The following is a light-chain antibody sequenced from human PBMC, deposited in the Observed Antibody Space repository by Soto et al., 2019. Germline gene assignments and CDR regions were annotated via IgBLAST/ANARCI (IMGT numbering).Light chain of an antibody. CDR1: SSDVGGYNY. CDR3: CSYAGSYTYYV. Sequence: QSALTQPRSLSGAPGQSVTISCTGTSSDVGGYNYVSWYQQHPGKAPKLMIYDVSKRPSGVPDRFSGSKSGNTASLTISGLQAEDEADYYCCSYAGSYTYYVCGTGTKVTVL. CDR2: DVS. J-gene: IGLJ1*01. V-gene: IGLV2-11*01.